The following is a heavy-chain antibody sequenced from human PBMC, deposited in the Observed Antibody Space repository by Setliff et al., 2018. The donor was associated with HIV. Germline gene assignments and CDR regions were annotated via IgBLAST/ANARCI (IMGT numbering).Heavy chain of an antibody. D-gene: IGHD1-1*01. Sequence: ASVKVSCKASGYTFTGYYIHWVRQAPGQGLEWMGWINPSSAGTKYAQKFQDRVTMIRDTPITTAYMALSRLTSDDTAVYFCARGINWFAPFDYWGQGTLVTVSS. CDR3: ARGINWFAPFDY. J-gene: IGHJ4*01. CDR1: GYTFTGYY. CDR2: INPSSAGT. V-gene: IGHV1-2*02.